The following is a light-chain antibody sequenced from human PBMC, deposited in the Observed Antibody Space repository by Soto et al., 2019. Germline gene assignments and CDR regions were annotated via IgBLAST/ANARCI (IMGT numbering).Light chain of an antibody. Sequence: AIRMTQSPSSLSASTGDRVTITCRASQGISSYLAWYQQKPGKAPKLLIYAASTLQRGVPSRFSGSGSGTDFTLTISCLQSEDFSTYYCQQYYSYPKGTFGQGTKVEIK. V-gene: IGKV1-8*01. CDR1: QGISSY. CDR3: QQYYSYPKGT. J-gene: IGKJ1*01. CDR2: AAS.